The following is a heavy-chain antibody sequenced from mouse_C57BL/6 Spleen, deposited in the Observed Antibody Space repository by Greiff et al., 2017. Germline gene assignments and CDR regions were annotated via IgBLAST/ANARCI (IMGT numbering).Heavy chain of an antibody. V-gene: IGHV1-52*01. Sequence: QVQLQQPGAELVRPGSSVKLSCKASGYTFTSYWMHWVKQRPIQGLEWIGNIDPSGSETHYNQKFKDKATLTVDKSSITAYMQLSSLTSEDTSVYYWARGDRTGFAYWGQGTLVTVSA. CDR3: ARGDRTGFAY. D-gene: IGHD3-3*01. J-gene: IGHJ3*01. CDR2: IDPSGSET. CDR1: GYTFTSYW.